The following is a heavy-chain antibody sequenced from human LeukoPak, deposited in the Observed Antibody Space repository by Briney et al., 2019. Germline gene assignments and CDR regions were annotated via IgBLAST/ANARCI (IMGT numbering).Heavy chain of an antibody. V-gene: IGHV4-39*01. J-gene: IGHJ2*01. CDR2: IYYTRST. CDR3: ARGVTMIVVVIHDWYFDL. D-gene: IGHD3-22*01. Sequence: TRAGTAASRNRGKYYGGGVRQNPGKGLEWIGSIYYTRSTYYNPSLKSRVTISVDTSKDQFSLKLTSVTAADTAVYYCARGVTMIVVVIHDWYFDLWGRGTLVTVSS. CDR1: AASRNRGKYY.